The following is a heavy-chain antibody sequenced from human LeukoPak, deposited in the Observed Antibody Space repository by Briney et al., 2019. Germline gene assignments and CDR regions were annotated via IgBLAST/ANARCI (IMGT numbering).Heavy chain of an antibody. V-gene: IGHV1-2*02. D-gene: IGHD3-16*01. Sequence: GASVKVSCKASGYTFSDYFVHWVRQAPGQGLEWMGWINPKSGVTKYTQKFQGRVTIVRDTATSTVYMDLSSLTSDDTAVYFCARGWGSLYYFDFWGQGTLVTVFS. CDR3: ARGWGSLYYFDF. J-gene: IGHJ4*02. CDR1: GYTFSDYF. CDR2: INPKSGVT.